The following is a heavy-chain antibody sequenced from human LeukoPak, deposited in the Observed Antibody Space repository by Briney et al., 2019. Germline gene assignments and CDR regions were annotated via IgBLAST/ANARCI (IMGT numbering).Heavy chain of an antibody. J-gene: IGHJ6*03. CDR1: GGSFSGDH. V-gene: IGHV4-34*01. D-gene: IGHD3-22*01. Sequence: SGTLSLTCAVYGGSFSGDHWTWSRQSPGKGLEWIGDINPSGSTYYNPSLKSRLTISVDTSKNQFSLKLRSVTAADTAVYYCARGRHDITMIVVVMTSVSYYLDVWGKGTTVTVS. CDR2: INPSGST. CDR3: ARGRHDITMIVVVMTSVSYYLDV.